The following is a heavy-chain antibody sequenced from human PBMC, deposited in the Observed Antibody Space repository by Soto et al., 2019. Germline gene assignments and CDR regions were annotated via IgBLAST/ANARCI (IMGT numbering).Heavy chain of an antibody. Sequence: NPXATLSLTCTVSGGSISSGDYYWSWIRQPPGKGLEWIGYIYYSGSTYYNPSLKSRVTISVDTSKNQFSLKLSSVTAADTAVYYCARGVIGTMIVVVIPHLFDPWG. CDR1: GGSISSGDYY. V-gene: IGHV4-30-4*01. CDR2: IYYSGST. J-gene: IGHJ5*02. D-gene: IGHD3-22*01. CDR3: ARGVIGTMIVVVIPHLFDP.